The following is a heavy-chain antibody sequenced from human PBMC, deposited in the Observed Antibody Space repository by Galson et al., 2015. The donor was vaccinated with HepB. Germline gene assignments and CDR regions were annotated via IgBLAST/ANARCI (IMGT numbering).Heavy chain of an antibody. V-gene: IGHV1-69*13. CDR2: IIPIFGTA. CDR1: GGTFSSYA. J-gene: IGHJ6*03. D-gene: IGHD6-6*01. CDR3: ASQGSSSGGYYYYMDV. Sequence: SVKVSCKASGGTFSSYAISWVRQAPGQGLEWMGGIIPIFGTANYAQKFQGGVTITADESTSTAYMELSSLRSEDTAVYYCASQGSSSGGYYYYMDVWGKGTTVTVSS.